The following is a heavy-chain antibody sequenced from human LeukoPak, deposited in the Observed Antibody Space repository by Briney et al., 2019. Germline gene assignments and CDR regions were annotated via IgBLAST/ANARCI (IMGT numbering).Heavy chain of an antibody. CDR3: ATLESAAAGVDY. CDR2: IYYSGST. Sequence: SETLSLTCTVSGGSISSYYWSWIRQPPGKGLEWIGYIYYSGSTNYNPSLKSRVTMSVDTSKNQFSLKLSSVTAADTAVYDCATLESAAAGVDYWGQGTLVTVSS. J-gene: IGHJ4*02. D-gene: IGHD6-13*01. V-gene: IGHV4-59*08. CDR1: GGSISSYY.